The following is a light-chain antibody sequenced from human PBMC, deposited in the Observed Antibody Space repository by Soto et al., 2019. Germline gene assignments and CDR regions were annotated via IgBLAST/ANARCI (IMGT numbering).Light chain of an antibody. CDR2: RDS. J-gene: IGLJ3*02. CDR3: QVWDSSTARV. Sequence: SYELTQPLSVSVALGQTARITCGGNNIGSKNVHWYQQKPGQAPVLVICRDSNRPSGIPERFSGSNSGNTATLTISRAQAGDEADYYCQVWDSSTARVFGGGTKLTVL. CDR1: NIGSKN. V-gene: IGLV3-9*01.